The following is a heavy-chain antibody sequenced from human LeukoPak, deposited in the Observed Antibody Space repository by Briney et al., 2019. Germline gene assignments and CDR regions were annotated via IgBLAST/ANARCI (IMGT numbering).Heavy chain of an antibody. CDR3: ARDQYGSGDGYYMDL. CDR2: ISSSGVTI. Sequence: GGSLRLSCAASGFTFSSYDMNWVRQAPGKGLEWVSYISSSGVTIFYADSVKGRFTISRDNAKNSLYLQMNSLRSEDTALYYCARDQYGSGDGYYMDLWGKGTTVTISS. D-gene: IGHD3-10*01. J-gene: IGHJ6*03. V-gene: IGHV3-48*03. CDR1: GFTFSSYD.